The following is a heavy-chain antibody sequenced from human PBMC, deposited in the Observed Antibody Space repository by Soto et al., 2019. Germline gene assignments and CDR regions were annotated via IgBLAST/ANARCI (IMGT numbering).Heavy chain of an antibody. CDR2: IRGKPNGGAT. CDR1: GFTFGDYA. V-gene: IGHV3-49*04. Sequence: GGSLRLSCTASGFTFGDYAMNWVRQAPGKGLEWVGFIRGKPNGGATDYAASLKGRFTISRDDSRSVAYLQMNSLKTEDTAVYYCTRDFQGQYYYGMDVWGQGTTVTVSS. J-gene: IGHJ6*02. CDR3: TRDFQGQYYYGMDV.